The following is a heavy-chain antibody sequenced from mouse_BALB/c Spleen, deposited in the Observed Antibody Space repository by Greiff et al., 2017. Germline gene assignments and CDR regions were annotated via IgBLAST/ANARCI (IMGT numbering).Heavy chain of an antibody. CDR3: ARGEANWDYFDY. CDR1: GFTFSSYA. D-gene: IGHD4-1*01. Sequence: EVMLVESGGDLVKPGGSLKLSCAASGFTFSSYAMSWVRQTPEKRLEWVATISSGGSYTYYPDSVKGRFTISRDNAKNTLYLQMSSLRSEDTAMYYCARGEANWDYFDYWGQGTTLTVSS. J-gene: IGHJ2*01. V-gene: IGHV5-9-1*01. CDR2: ISSGGSYT.